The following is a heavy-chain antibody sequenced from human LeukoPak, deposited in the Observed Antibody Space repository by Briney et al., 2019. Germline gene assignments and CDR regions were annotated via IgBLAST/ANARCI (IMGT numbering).Heavy chain of an antibody. D-gene: IGHD6-13*01. V-gene: IGHV4-34*01. CDR2: INHSGST. CDR1: GGSFSGYY. CDR3: ARGRSSSSWYNGQHHLLCRGMDV. Sequence: KPSETLSLTCAVYGGSFSGYYWSWIRQPPGKGLEWIGEINHSGSTNYNPSLKSRVTISVDTSKNQFSLKLSSVTAADTAVYYCARGRSSSSWYNGQHHLLCRGMDVWGQGTTVTVSS. J-gene: IGHJ6*02.